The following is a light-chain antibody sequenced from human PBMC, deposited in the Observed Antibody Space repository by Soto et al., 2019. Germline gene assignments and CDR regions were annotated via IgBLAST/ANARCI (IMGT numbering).Light chain of an antibody. V-gene: IGKV3-20*01. CDR3: QQYGSSGT. Sequence: ESVLTQSPGTLSLSPGERATLSCRASQSVSIYLAWYQQKPGQAPRLLIYGASNRATGIPDRFSGSGSGTDFTLTISRLEPEDFAVYYCQQYGSSGTFGQGTKVDIK. CDR1: QSVSIY. CDR2: GAS. J-gene: IGKJ1*01.